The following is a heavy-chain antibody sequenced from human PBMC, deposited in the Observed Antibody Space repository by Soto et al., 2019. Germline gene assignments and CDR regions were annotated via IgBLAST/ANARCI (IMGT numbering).Heavy chain of an antibody. J-gene: IGHJ6*03. CDR3: ARQDGYYYYMDV. Sequence: SETLSLTCTVSGGSISSYYWSWIRQPPGKGLEWIGYIYYSGSTNYNPSLKSRVTISVDTSKNQFSLKLRSVTAADTAVYYCARQDGYYYYMDVWGKGTTVTVSS. V-gene: IGHV4-59*08. CDR2: IYYSGST. CDR1: GGSISSYY.